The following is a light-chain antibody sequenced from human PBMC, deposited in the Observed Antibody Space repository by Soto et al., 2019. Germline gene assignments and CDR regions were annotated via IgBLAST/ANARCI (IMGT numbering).Light chain of an antibody. CDR1: SRDVGGYNL. J-gene: IGLJ2*01. Sequence: QSVLTRPASVSGSPGQSIIIPCTGTSRDVGGYNLFSWYQQYPDKAPKLIIYEGTKRPSGVSNRFSGSWSGDTASLTISGLQAEDEADYYCCARADTSSVLFGGGTKVTVL. CDR3: CARADTSSVL. V-gene: IGLV2-23*01. CDR2: EGT.